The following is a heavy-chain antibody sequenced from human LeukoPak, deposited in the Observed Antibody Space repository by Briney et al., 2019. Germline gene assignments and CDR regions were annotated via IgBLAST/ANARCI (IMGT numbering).Heavy chain of an antibody. V-gene: IGHV3-23*01. J-gene: IGHJ6*02. Sequence: GGSLRLSCAASGFTFSSYAMSWVRQAPGKGLEGVSAISGSGGSTYSADSVKGRFTISRDNSKNTLYLQMTSLRAEDTAVYYCAKSLPRYYYYGMDVWGQGTTVTVSS. CDR1: GFTFSSYA. CDR2: ISGSGGST. CDR3: AKSLPRYYYYGMDV.